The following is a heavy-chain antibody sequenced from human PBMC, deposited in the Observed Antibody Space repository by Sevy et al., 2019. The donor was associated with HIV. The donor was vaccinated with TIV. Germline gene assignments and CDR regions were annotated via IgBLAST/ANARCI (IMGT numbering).Heavy chain of an antibody. D-gene: IGHD3-10*01. CDR1: GDSITTNDYF. CDR3: ARAVGFTRGAFDI. V-gene: IGHV4-30-4*01. CDR2: LYYNGST. J-gene: IGHJ3*02. Sequence: SETLSLTCTISGDSITTNDYFWTWIRQSPGKGLEWIGYLYYNGSTAYNPSLKSRVSISTDKTKSHFSLNLNSVTGADTAIYYCARAVGFTRGAFDIWGQGITVTVSS.